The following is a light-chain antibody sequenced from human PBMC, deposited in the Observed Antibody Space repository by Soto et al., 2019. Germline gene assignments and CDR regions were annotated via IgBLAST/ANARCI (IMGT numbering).Light chain of an antibody. CDR1: QSVGNSY. V-gene: IGKV3-20*01. Sequence: EVVLTQSPGTLSLSPGERATLSCRASQSVGNSYLAWYQQNPGQAPRPLIYGASIRATGIPDRFSGSGSGTDFTLTISRLEPEDVAVYYCQQYAGSPWTFGQGTKVEIK. CDR2: GAS. J-gene: IGKJ1*01. CDR3: QQYAGSPWT.